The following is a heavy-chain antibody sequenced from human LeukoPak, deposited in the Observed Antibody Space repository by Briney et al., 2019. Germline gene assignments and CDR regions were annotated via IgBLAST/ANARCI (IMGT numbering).Heavy chain of an antibody. CDR2: TFNSGST. D-gene: IGHD2/OR15-2a*01. V-gene: IGHV4-59*01. J-gene: IGHJ6*02. CDR1: GASISKSY. CDR3: SRASPGAIYYYGMDV. Sequence: SETLSLTCTVSGASISKSYWNRIRQPPGKELEWIGCTFNSGSTRYNPSLGSRVTISEDTSRNQFSLRLTSVTAADTATYYCSRASPGAIYYYGMDVWGHGTTVTVSS.